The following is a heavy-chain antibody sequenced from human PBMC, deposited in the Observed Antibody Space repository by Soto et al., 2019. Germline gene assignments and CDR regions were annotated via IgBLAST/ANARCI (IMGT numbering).Heavy chain of an antibody. V-gene: IGHV4-59*01. CDR1: GGSISSYY. J-gene: IGHJ4*02. CDR2: IYYSGST. CDR3: AKVAVECSSTSCSPLTNLHADY. D-gene: IGHD2-2*01. Sequence: SETLSLTCTVSGGSISSYYWSWIRQPPGKGLEWIGYIYYSGSTNYNPSLKSRVTISVDTSKDQFSLKLSSVTAADTAVYYCAKVAVECSSTSCSPLTNLHADYWCQGTLVTVSS.